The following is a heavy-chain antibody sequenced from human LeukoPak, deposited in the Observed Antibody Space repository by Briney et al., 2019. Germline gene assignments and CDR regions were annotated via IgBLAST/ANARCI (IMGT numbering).Heavy chain of an antibody. Sequence: GGSLRLSCAASGFTFSSYAVSWVRQAPGKGLEWVSAISGSGGSTYYADSVKGRFTISRDNSKNTLYLQMNSLRAEDTAVYYCAKDRGMITFGDWGQGTLVTVSS. CDR3: AKDRGMITFGD. V-gene: IGHV3-23*01. CDR2: ISGSGGST. CDR1: GFTFSSYA. D-gene: IGHD3-16*01. J-gene: IGHJ4*02.